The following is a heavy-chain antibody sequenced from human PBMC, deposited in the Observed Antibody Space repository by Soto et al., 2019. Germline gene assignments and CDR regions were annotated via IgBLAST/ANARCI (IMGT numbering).Heavy chain of an antibody. V-gene: IGHV3-11*01. Sequence: QVQLVESGGGLVKPGGSLRLSCAASGFTFSDYYMNWIRQAPGKGLEWVSYISSSGTTIYYADSVKGRFTISRDNAKNSLFLQMNSLRAEDTALYYCARGHSIFYDMDVWGQGTTVTFSS. CDR2: ISSSGTTI. D-gene: IGHD2-21*01. J-gene: IGHJ6*02. CDR1: GFTFSDYY. CDR3: ARGHSIFYDMDV.